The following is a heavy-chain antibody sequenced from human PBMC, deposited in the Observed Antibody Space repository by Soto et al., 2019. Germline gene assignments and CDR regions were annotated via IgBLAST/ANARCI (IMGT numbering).Heavy chain of an antibody. V-gene: IGHV4-30-4*01. CDR1: GGSLSSGDCY. Sequence: SETLSLTCTVSGGSLSSGDCYWSWIRQPPGKGLEWIGYIYYSGSTYYTPSRESRVTISEDTSKNQFSLKLKSVTAADTAVYYCARGTRLGGFDSWGLGTLVTVSS. CDR2: IYYSGST. CDR3: ARGTRLGGFDS. J-gene: IGHJ4*02. D-gene: IGHD1-1*01.